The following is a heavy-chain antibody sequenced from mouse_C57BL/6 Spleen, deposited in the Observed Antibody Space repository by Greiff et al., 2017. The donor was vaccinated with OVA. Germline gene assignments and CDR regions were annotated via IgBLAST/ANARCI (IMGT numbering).Heavy chain of an antibody. CDR1: GYTFTSYW. Sequence: QVQLQQPGAELVKPGASVKMSCKASGYTFTSYWITWVKQRPGQGLEGIGDIYPGSGSTNYNEKFKSKATLTVDTSSSTAYMQLSSLTSEDSAVYYCAKEWGYSNPFDYWGQGTTLTVSS. V-gene: IGHV1-55*01. CDR2: IYPGSGST. D-gene: IGHD2-5*01. CDR3: AKEWGYSNPFDY. J-gene: IGHJ2*01.